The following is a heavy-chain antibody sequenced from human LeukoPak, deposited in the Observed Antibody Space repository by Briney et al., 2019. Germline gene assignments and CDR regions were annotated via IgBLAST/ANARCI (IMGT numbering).Heavy chain of an antibody. Sequence: GESLKISCKGSGYGFATYWIGWVRQMPRKGLELMGIIYPGDSDTRYSPSFQGQVSISADKSISTAFPQWSSLKASDTDMYYCARRGYCGGDCYSDYWGQGTLVTVSS. CDR1: GYGFATYW. V-gene: IGHV5-51*01. J-gene: IGHJ4*02. D-gene: IGHD2-21*01. CDR2: IYPGDSDT. CDR3: ARRGYCGGDCYSDY.